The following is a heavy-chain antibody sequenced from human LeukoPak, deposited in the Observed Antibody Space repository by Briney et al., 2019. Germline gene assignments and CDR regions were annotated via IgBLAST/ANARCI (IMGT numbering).Heavy chain of an antibody. V-gene: IGHV3-74*01. CDR1: GFTFGSCW. D-gene: IGHD3-3*01. J-gene: IGHJ3*02. CDR2: INSDGSGT. Sequence: GGSLGLSCVASGFTFGSCWMHWVRQAPGKGLVWVSRINSDGSGTNYADSVKGRFTISRDNAKSTLYLQMNSLRVEDTALYYCVTIVGGYYPPVEGLDIWGQGTMVTVSS. CDR3: VTIVGGYYPPVEGLDI.